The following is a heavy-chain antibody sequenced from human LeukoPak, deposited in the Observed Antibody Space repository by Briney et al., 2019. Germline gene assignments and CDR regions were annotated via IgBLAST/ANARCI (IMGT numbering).Heavy chain of an antibody. CDR2: IYYSGRA. Sequence: SETLSLTCTVSGGSVSSSSYYWAWIRQPPGKGLEWIGSIYYSGRANYSPSLKGRVTISVDTSKNQFSLKLSSVTAADTAVYYCARQPKSCAPGIFITGKACWFDTWGQGTLVTVSP. J-gene: IGHJ5*02. D-gene: IGHD3-10*01. CDR3: ARQPKSCAPGIFITGKACWFDT. CDR1: GGSVSSSSYY. V-gene: IGHV4-39*01.